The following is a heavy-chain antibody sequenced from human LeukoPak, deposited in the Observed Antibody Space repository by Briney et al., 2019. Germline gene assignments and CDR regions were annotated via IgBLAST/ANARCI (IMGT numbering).Heavy chain of an antibody. J-gene: IGHJ6*02. V-gene: IGHV4-59*01. D-gene: IGHD3-10*01. Sequence: SEPLSLTCTVSGGPISSYYWSWIRPPPGKGLEWIGYIYYSGSTNYNPSLKSRVTISVDTSKNQFSLKLSSVTAADTAVYYCARENLFGELLPYYGMDVWGQGTTVTVSS. CDR1: GGPISSYY. CDR2: IYYSGST. CDR3: ARENLFGELLPYYGMDV.